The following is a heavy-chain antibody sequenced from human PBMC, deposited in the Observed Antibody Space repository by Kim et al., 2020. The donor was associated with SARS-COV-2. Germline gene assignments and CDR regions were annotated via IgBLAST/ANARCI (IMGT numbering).Heavy chain of an antibody. J-gene: IGHJ4*02. Sequence: STYYADYGKGRFTISRDDSKNTVYLQMNSLRAEDTALYFCAREPSTYFDYWGQGTLVTVSS. CDR2: ST. CDR3: AREPSTYFDY. V-gene: IGHV3-66*01.